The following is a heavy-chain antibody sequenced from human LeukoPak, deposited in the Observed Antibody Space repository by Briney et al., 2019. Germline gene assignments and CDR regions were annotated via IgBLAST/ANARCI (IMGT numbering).Heavy chain of an antibody. CDR1: GFTFSSYD. CDR2: IGIVADT. CDR3: ARDPAFTSDDFWSGYYHY. D-gene: IGHD3-3*01. Sequence: GGSLRLSCTASGFTFSSYDMHWVRQATGKGLEWVSGIGIVADTFYPGSVKGRFTISRENAKNSLYLQMNSLRAEDTAVYYCARDPAFTSDDFWSGYYHYWGQGTLVTVSS. V-gene: IGHV3-13*04. J-gene: IGHJ4*02.